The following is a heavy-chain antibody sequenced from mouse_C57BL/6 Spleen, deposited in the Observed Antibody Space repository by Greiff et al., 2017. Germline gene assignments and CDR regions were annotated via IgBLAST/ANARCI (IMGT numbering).Heavy chain of an antibody. V-gene: IGHV1-82*01. CDR2: IYPGDGDT. J-gene: IGHJ2*01. D-gene: IGHD3-2*02. CDR3: ARGAQAYFDY. Sequence: VQLQQSGPALVKPGASVKISCKASGYAFSSSWMNWVKQRPGKGLEWIGRIYPGDGDTNYNGKFKGKATLTADKSSSTAYMQLSSLTSEDSAVYFCARGAQAYFDYWGQGTTLTVSS. CDR1: GYAFSSSW.